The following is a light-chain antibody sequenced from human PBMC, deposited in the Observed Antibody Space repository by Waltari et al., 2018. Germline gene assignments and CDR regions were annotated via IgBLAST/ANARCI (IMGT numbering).Light chain of an antibody. Sequence: SSELTQDPAVSVALGQTVRITCQGEGVRNPFASWYQQKPGLAPLLILYAKDNRPSGIPARFSGSSSGNTASLTIAGAQAEDEADYYCSCRDSGARLFGGGTKLTVL. CDR2: AKD. CDR3: SCRDSGARL. CDR1: GVRNPF. V-gene: IGLV3-19*01. J-gene: IGLJ3*02.